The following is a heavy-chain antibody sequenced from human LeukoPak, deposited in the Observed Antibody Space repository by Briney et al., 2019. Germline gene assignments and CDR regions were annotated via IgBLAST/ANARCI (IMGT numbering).Heavy chain of an antibody. J-gene: IGHJ5*02. CDR3: ARSSYCSGGSCYFWFDP. D-gene: IGHD2-15*01. CDR2: IYPGDSDT. CDR1: GYSFTSYW. Sequence: GESLKISCKGSGYSFTSYWIGWVRQMPGKGLEWMGIIYPGDSDTRYSPSFQGQVTISADKSISTAYLQWSSLKASDTAMYYCARSSYCSGGSCYFWFDPWGQGTLVTVSS. V-gene: IGHV5-51*01.